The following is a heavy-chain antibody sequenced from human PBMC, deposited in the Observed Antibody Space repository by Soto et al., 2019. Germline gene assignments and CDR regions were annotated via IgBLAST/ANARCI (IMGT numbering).Heavy chain of an antibody. Sequence: ASVKVSCKASGYTFTSYGISWVRQAPGQGLEWMGWISAYNGNTNYAQKLKGRVTMTTDTSTSTAYMELRSLISDDTAVYYCAIDMYYYDSSGYYYDYWGQGTLVTVSS. V-gene: IGHV1-18*01. CDR2: ISAYNGNT. CDR3: AIDMYYYDSSGYYYDY. D-gene: IGHD3-22*01. J-gene: IGHJ4*02. CDR1: GYTFTSYG.